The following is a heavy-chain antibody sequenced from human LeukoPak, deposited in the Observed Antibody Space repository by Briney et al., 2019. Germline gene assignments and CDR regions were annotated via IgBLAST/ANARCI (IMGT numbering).Heavy chain of an antibody. V-gene: IGHV1-46*01. CDR3: ARMGLNGRGYFDL. D-gene: IGHD3-16*01. CDR2: INPSGGST. Sequence: GASVKVSCKASGYTFTSYYMHWVRQAPGQGLEWMGIINPSGGSTSYAQKFQGRVTITADESTSTAYMELSSLRSEDTAVYYCARMGLNGRGYFDLWGRGTLVTVSS. CDR1: GYTFTSYY. J-gene: IGHJ2*01.